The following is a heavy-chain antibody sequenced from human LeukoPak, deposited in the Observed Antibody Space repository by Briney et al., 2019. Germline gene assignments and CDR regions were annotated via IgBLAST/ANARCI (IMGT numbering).Heavy chain of an antibody. CDR2: IYYSGST. Sequence: SETLSLTCSVSGDSISSGRNYWSWIRQPPGKGLEWIGYIYYSGSTNYNPSLKSRVTISVDTSKNQFSLKLSSVTAADTAVYYCASWSGSYPPAEYFQHWGQGTLVTVSS. J-gene: IGHJ1*01. V-gene: IGHV4-61*01. CDR1: GDSISSGRNY. D-gene: IGHD1-26*01. CDR3: ASWSGSYPPAEYFQH.